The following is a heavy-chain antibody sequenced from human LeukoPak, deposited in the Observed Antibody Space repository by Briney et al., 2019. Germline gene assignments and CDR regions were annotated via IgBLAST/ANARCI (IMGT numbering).Heavy chain of an antibody. CDR3: ARDIAPIVVVTAILGY. CDR1: GFTFSSYS. D-gene: IGHD2-21*02. Sequence: GGSLRLSCAASGFTFSSYSMNWVRQAPGKGLEWVSYISSSTNTIYYADSVKGRFTISRDNAKNSLFLQMNSLRAEDTAVYYCARDIAPIVVVTAILGYWGQGTLVTVSS. CDR2: ISSSTNTI. J-gene: IGHJ4*02. V-gene: IGHV3-48*01.